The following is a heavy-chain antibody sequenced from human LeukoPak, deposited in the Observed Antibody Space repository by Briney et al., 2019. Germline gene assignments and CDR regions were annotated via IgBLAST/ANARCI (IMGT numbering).Heavy chain of an antibody. J-gene: IGHJ6*03. Sequence: ETLSLTCTVSGGSISSYYWSWVRQAPGKGLEWVSSISSSSSYIYYADSVKGRFTISRDNAKNSLYLQMNSLRAEDTAVYYCARAASRDSNYYMDVWGKGTTVTVSS. D-gene: IGHD4-11*01. CDR3: ARAASRDSNYYMDV. CDR2: ISSSSSYI. CDR1: GGSISSYY. V-gene: IGHV3-21*01.